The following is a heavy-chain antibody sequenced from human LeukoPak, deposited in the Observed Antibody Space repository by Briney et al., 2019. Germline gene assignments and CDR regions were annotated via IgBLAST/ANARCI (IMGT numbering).Heavy chain of an antibody. CDR1: GGSISSYY. CDR2: IYYSGST. Sequence: PSETLSLTCTVSGGSISSYYWSWIRQPPGKGLEWIGYIYYSGSTNYNPSLKSRVTISVDTSKNQFSLKLSSVTAADTAVYYCARGNWNYFNLYYYYYMDVWGKGTTVTVSS. CDR3: ARGNWNYFNLYYYYYMDV. D-gene: IGHD1-7*01. J-gene: IGHJ6*03. V-gene: IGHV4-59*01.